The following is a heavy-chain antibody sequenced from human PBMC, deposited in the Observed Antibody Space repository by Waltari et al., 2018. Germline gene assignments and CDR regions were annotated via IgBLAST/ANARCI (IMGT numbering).Heavy chain of an antibody. J-gene: IGHJ4*02. CDR3: TTDLRYCSGGSCFTRDY. V-gene: IGHV3-15*01. CDR1: GFTFSDAG. CDR2: IKTRTGDGTR. D-gene: IGHD2-15*01. Sequence: EVQLVESGGGLVKPGGSLRLSCVGYGFTFSDAGLNWVRQAPGKGLEWVGRIKTRTGDGTRDYTAPVEGRFTISRDDSKNTLYLQMNSLKTEDTAVYYCTTDLRYCSGGSCFTRDYWGQGTLVTVSS.